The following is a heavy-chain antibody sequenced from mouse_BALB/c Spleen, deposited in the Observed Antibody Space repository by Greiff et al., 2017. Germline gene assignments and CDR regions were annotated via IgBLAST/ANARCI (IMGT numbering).Heavy chain of an antibody. D-gene: IGHD2-10*02. Sequence: EVQVVESGGGLVQPGGSRKLSCAASGFTFSSFGMHWVRQAPEKGLEWVAYISSGSSTIYYADTVKGRFTISRDNPKNTLFLQMTSLRSEDTAMYYCARKKYGNYVGYAMDYWGQGTSVTVSS. V-gene: IGHV5-17*02. CDR3: ARKKYGNYVGYAMDY. CDR2: ISSGSSTI. CDR1: GFTFSSFG. J-gene: IGHJ4*01.